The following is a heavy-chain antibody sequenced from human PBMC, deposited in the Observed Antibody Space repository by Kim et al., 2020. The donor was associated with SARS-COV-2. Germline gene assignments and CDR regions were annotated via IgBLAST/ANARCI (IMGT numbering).Heavy chain of an antibody. Sequence: GTTNYNPSLNSRVTISVDKSKNQFSLTLRSVTAADTAVYYCARDGYIDFDLWGQGTLVTVSS. CDR2: GTT. CDR3: ARDGYIDFDL. V-gene: IGHV4-4*02. J-gene: IGHJ4*02. D-gene: IGHD5-12*01.